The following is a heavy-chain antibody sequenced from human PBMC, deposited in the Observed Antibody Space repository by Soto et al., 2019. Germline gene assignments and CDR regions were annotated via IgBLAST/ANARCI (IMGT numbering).Heavy chain of an antibody. D-gene: IGHD1-20*01. Sequence: QVQLQESGPGLVKPSGTLSLTCAVSSGSISSSNWWSWVRQPPGKGLEWIGEIYHSGSTNYNPSLKSRVTIAVDKSKNXXXLKLSSVTAADTAVYYCARVPYNAYYMDVWGKGTTVTVSS. J-gene: IGHJ6*03. V-gene: IGHV4-4*02. CDR3: ARVPYNAYYMDV. CDR1: SGSISSSNW. CDR2: IYHSGST.